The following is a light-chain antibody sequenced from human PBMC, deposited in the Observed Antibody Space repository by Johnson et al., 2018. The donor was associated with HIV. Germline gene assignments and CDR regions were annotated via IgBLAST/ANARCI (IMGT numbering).Light chain of an antibody. J-gene: IGLJ1*01. CDR1: SSNIGNNY. CDR2: ENN. V-gene: IGLV1-51*02. Sequence: SVLTQPPSVSAAPGQKVTISCSGSSSNIGNNYVSWYQQLPGTAPKLLIYENNKRPSGIPDRFSGSKSGTSATLGITGLQTGDEADYYCGTWDSSRRVVFFGTGNKVTVL. CDR3: GTWDSSRRVVF.